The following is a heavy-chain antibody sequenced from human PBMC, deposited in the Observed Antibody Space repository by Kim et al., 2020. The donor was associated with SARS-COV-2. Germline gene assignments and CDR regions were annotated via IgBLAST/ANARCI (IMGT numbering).Heavy chain of an antibody. CDR2: IYYSGST. Sequence: SETLSLTCTVSGGSISSSSYYWGWIRQPPGKGLEWIGSIYYSGSTYYNPSLKSRVTISVDTSKNQFSLKLSSVTAADTAVYYCARVSWNWTNYYYYYGMDVWGQGTTVTVSS. J-gene: IGHJ6*02. CDR3: ARVSWNWTNYYYYYGMDV. CDR1: GGSISSSSYY. V-gene: IGHV4-39*01. D-gene: IGHD1-7*01.